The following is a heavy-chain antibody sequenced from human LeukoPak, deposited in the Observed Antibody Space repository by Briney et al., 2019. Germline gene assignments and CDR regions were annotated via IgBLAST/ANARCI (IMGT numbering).Heavy chain of an antibody. CDR3: ARRIGYGDYISNWLDP. J-gene: IGHJ5*02. V-gene: IGHV1-46*01. CDR2: INASGGST. Sequence: GASVKISCKASGYTXSKYFMHGVRQAPGQGLEWMEIINASGGSTGYAQKFQGRVTMTRATSTSTVYMELSSLRSEDTAVYYCARRIGYGDYISNWLDPWGQGTLVTVSS. D-gene: IGHD4-17*01. CDR1: GYTXSKYF.